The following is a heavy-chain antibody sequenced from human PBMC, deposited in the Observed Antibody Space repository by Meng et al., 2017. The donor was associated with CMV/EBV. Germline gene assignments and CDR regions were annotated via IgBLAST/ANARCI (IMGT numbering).Heavy chain of an antibody. CDR3: ARAPPTFPPSGLGMDV. CDR2: IKQDGSEK. Sequence: GESLKISCAASGFTFSSYWMSWVRQAPGKGLEWVANIKQDGSEKYYVDSVKGRFTISRDNAKNSLYLQMNSLRARDTAVYYCARAPPTFPPSGLGMDVWGQGTTVTVSS. J-gene: IGHJ6*02. CDR1: GFTFSSYW. D-gene: IGHD3-10*01. V-gene: IGHV3-7*01.